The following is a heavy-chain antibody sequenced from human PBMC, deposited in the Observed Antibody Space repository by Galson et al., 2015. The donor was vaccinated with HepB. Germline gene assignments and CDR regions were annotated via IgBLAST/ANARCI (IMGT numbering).Heavy chain of an antibody. CDR2: IRNKATNYAT. D-gene: IGHD2-15*01. CDR3: TRRYCSAGRCSSDY. V-gene: IGHV3-73*01. Sequence: SLRLSCAASGFTFSDSAMHWVRQASGKGLEWVGHIRNKATNYATTYAASVKGRFTISRDDSTNTAYLQMISLKTEDAALYYCTRRYCSAGRCSSDYWGPGTLVSVHS. CDR1: GFTFSDSA. J-gene: IGHJ4*02.